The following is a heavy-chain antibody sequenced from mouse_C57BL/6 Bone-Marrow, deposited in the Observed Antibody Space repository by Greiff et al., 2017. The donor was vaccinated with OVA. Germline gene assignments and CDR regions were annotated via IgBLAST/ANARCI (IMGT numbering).Heavy chain of an antibody. CDR3: TTAPAWFAY. CDR2: IDPENGDT. V-gene: IGHV14-4*01. Sequence: EVQGVESGAELVRPGASVKLSCTASGFNIKDDYMHWVKQRPEPGLEWIGWIDPENGDTEYASKFQGKATITADTSSNTAYLQLSSLTSEDTAVYYCTTAPAWFAYWGQGTLVTVSA. CDR1: GFNIKDDY. J-gene: IGHJ3*01.